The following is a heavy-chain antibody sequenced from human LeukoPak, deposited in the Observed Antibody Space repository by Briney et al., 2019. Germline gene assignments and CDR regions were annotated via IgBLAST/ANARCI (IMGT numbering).Heavy chain of an antibody. Sequence: SETLSLTCAVSGGSISSSNWWSWVRQPPGEGLEWIGEIYHSGSTNYNPSLKSRVTISVDKSKNQFSLKLGSVTAADTAVYYCAREGYCSGGSCYSSRSYYFDNWGQGTLVTVSS. CDR3: AREGYCSGGSCYSSRSYYFDN. J-gene: IGHJ4*02. D-gene: IGHD2-15*01. CDR2: IYHSGST. V-gene: IGHV4-4*02. CDR1: GGSISSSNW.